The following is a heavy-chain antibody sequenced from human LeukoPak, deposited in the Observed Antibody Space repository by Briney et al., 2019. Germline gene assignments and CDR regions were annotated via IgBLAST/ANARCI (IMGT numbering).Heavy chain of an antibody. CDR2: INWNSGNT. V-gene: IGHV3-9*01. J-gene: IGHJ4*02. CDR3: ANSMTLLFQLEN. D-gene: IGHD2-2*01. CDR1: GFVFDDYA. Sequence: PGRSLRLSCVGSGFVFDDYAMHWVRQAPGKGLEWVSGINWNSGNTGYGDPVKGRFTVSRDNAKKSLYLQMNKLRPDDTAVYYCANSMTLLFQLENWGQGTLVTVSS.